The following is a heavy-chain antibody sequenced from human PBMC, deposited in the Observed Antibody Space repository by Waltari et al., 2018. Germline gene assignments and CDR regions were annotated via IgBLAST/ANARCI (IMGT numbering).Heavy chain of an antibody. V-gene: IGHV3-7*01. J-gene: IGHJ6*02. Sequence: VQLVESGGGVIQSGGSLILSCSASGFIFGHHWLSWVRQAPGKGLECVANIKQDGTEKIYVDSVKGRFTILRDNAKNSLFLQMNSLRADDTGVYYCARILCDGSKCYNGLDVWGQGTAVTVSS. D-gene: IGHD3-10*01. CDR3: ARILCDGSKCYNGLDV. CDR2: IKQDGTEK. CDR1: GFIFGHHW.